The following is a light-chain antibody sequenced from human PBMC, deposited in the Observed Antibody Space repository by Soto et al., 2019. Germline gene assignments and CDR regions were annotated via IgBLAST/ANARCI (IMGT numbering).Light chain of an antibody. CDR3: QKYGSSPRT. CDR1: QRVIRSH. J-gene: IGKJ1*01. CDR2: GAS. Sequence: IVLTPSPGTLSLSPGERATLSCRASQRVIRSHLACYQHKPSQAPKLLISGASIRATGIPDSFTGCGSVVDFPSAIGRLNPENFAVYTCQKYGSSPRTFAQGPKV. V-gene: IGKV3-20*01.